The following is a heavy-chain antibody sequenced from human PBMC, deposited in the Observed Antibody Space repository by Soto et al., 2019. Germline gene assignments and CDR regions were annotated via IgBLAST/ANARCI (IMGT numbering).Heavy chain of an antibody. J-gene: IGHJ3*02. CDR1: GYTFTSYG. D-gene: IGHD3-3*01. CDR2: ISAYNGNT. V-gene: IGHV1-18*01. CDR3: ARGGVSRDFWSGRYAFDI. Sequence: QVQLVQSGAEVKKPGASVKVSCKASGYTFTSYGISWVRQAPGQGLEWMGWISAYNGNTNYAQKLQGRVTMTTDSSTRPAYMELRSLRSDDTAVYYCARGGVSRDFWSGRYAFDIWGQGTMVTVSS.